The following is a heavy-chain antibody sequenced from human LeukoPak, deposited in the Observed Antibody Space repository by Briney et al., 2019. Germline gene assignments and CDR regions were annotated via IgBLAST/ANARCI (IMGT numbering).Heavy chain of an antibody. J-gene: IGHJ4*02. CDR3: ARDCLGSQFWSGYYLGPDNYFDY. D-gene: IGHD3-3*01. V-gene: IGHV3-7*01. CDR2: IKQDGTET. CDR1: GLTFNRYW. Sequence: GGSLRLSCVASGLTFNRYWMSWLRQVPGKGLEWVANIKQDGTETHYVDSVKGRFTISRDNAKSSLYLQMNSLRAEDTAVYYCARDCLGSQFWSGYYLGPDNYFDYWGQGSLVTVSS.